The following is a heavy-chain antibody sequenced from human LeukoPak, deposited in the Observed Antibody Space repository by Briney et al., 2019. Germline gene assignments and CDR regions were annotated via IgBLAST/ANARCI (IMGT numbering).Heavy chain of an antibody. D-gene: IGHD3-16*01. J-gene: IGHJ4*02. CDR1: GFTFSDFW. CDR2: INEHGTT. CDR3: ARVRGGN. V-gene: IGHV3-74*01. Sequence: GSLRLSCAASGFTFSDFWLYWVRPAPGKGLVWISNINEHGTTAYADSVKGRFTISRDNAKNILYLQMNSLRAEDTAVYYCARVRGGNWGQGTLVTVSS.